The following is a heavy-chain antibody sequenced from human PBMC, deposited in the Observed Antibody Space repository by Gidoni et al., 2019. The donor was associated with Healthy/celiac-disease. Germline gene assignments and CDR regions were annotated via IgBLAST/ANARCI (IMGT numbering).Heavy chain of an antibody. V-gene: IGHV4-34*01. CDR1: GGSFSGSY. CDR2: INHSGST. CDR3: ARLRAGYSYGRPYYYYGMDV. Sequence: QVQLQQWGAGLLTPSEPLSLTCAVYGGSFSGSYWSWIRQPPGKGLEWIGEINHSGSTNYNPSLKSRVTISVDTSKNQFSLKMSSVTAADTAVYYCARLRAGYSYGRPYYYYGMDVWGQGTTVTVSS. J-gene: IGHJ6*02. D-gene: IGHD5-18*01.